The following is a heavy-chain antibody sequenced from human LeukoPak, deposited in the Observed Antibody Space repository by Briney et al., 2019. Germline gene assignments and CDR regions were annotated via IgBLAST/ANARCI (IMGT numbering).Heavy chain of an antibody. CDR2: IRYDGSNK. CDR3: AKGGIVGATFVDYFDY. CDR1: GFTFSSYG. D-gene: IGHD1-26*01. V-gene: IGHV3-30*02. J-gene: IGHJ4*02. Sequence: GGSLRLSCAASGFTFSSYGMHWVRQAPGKGLEWVAFIRYDGSNKYYADSVKGRFTISRDNSKNTLYLQMNSLRAEDTAVYYCAKGGIVGATFVDYFDYWGQATLVTVSS.